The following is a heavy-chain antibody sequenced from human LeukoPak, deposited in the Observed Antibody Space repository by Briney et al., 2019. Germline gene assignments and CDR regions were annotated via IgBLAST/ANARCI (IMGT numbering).Heavy chain of an antibody. V-gene: IGHV4-59*01. CDR2: IYYSGST. CDR1: GGSISSYY. Sequence: SETLFLTCTVSGGSISSYYWSWIRQPPGKGLEWIGYIYYSGSTNYNPSLKSRVTISVDTSKNQFSLKLSSLTAADTAVYYCAARTTYYYYMDVWGKGTTVTVSS. J-gene: IGHJ6*03. CDR3: AARTTYYYYMDV. D-gene: IGHD1-1*01.